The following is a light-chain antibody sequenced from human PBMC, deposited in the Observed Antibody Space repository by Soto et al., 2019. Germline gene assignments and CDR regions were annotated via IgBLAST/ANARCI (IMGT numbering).Light chain of an antibody. J-gene: IGLJ1*01. CDR3: CSYARGSTYV. V-gene: IGLV2-23*01. Sequence: QSALTQPASVSGSPGQSITISCTGTSSDVGSYNLVSWYQQHPGKVPQPMIYEGTKRPSGVSNRFSGSKSGNTASLTISGLQAEDEADYYCCSYARGSTYVFGTGTKVTVL. CDR1: SSDVGSYNL. CDR2: EGT.